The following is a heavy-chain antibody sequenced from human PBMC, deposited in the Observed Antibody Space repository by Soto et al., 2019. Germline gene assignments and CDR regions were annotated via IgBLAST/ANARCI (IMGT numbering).Heavy chain of an antibody. Sequence: EVQLVESGGGLVKPGGSLRLSCAASGFTFSSYSMNWVRQAPGKGLEWVSSISGSSSYIYYADSVKGRFTISRDNAMNSLYLQINSLRAEDTAVYYCATPQDYFYYGMDVWGQGTTVTVSS. CDR2: ISGSSSYI. V-gene: IGHV3-21*01. J-gene: IGHJ6*02. CDR3: ATPQDYFYYGMDV. CDR1: GFTFSSYS.